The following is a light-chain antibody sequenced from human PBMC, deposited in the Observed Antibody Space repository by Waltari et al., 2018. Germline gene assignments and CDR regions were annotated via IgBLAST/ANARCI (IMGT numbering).Light chain of an antibody. Sequence: EIVLTQSPGTLSLSPGERATLSCRASQSVNSKYLAWYQQKPGQAPRLLIYGASSRASCIPDRFSGSGSATDFTLTITRLEPEDFAVYYCQQYGSSPWTFGQGTKVDIK. CDR1: QSVNSKY. CDR2: GAS. V-gene: IGKV3-20*01. CDR3: QQYGSSPWT. J-gene: IGKJ1*01.